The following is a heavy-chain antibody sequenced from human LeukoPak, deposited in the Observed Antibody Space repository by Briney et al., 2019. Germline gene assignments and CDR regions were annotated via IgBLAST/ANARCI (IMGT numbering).Heavy chain of an antibody. Sequence: PSETLSLTCAVYGGSFSGYYWSWIRQPPGKGLEWIGEINHSGSTNYNPSLKSRVTISVDTPKNQFSLKLSSVTAADTAVYYCARTGGVVVAATFLRSGGRFDPWGQGTLVTVSS. V-gene: IGHV4-34*01. CDR1: GGSFSGYY. D-gene: IGHD2-15*01. CDR3: ARTGGVVVAATFLRSGGRFDP. J-gene: IGHJ5*02. CDR2: INHSGST.